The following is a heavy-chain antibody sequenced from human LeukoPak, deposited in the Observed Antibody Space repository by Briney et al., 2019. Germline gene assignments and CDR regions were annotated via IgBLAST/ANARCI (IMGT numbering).Heavy chain of an antibody. D-gene: IGHD2-15*01. CDR3: AKLESWYYFDY. CDR1: GLTFSNYA. CDR2: ISGSGGST. Sequence: GGSLRLPCAASGLTFSNYAMSWVRQAPGKGLEWVSVISGSGGSTYYADSVKGRFTISRDNSKNTLYLQMNSLRAEDTAVYYCAKLESWYYFDYWGLGTLVTVSS. J-gene: IGHJ4*02. V-gene: IGHV3-23*01.